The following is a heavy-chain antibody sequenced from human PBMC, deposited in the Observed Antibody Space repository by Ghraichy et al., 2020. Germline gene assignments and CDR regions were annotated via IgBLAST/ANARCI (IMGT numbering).Heavy chain of an antibody. CDR1: GFTFNDYG. V-gene: IGHV3-30-3*01. D-gene: IGHD6-13*01. Sequence: GGSLRLSCAASGFTFNDYGLHWVRQAPGKGLEWVAVMSHDGDNKYYAHSVKGRFTISRDDSKKMLYLQMNSLRLEDTALYYCARDPPYSNIWDFSFKGWFDPWGQGTLVTVSS. J-gene: IGHJ5*02. CDR3: ARDPPYSNIWDFSFKGWFDP. CDR2: MSHDGDNK.